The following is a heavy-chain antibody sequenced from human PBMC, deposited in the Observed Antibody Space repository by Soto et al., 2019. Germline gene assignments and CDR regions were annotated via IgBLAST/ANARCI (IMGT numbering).Heavy chain of an antibody. CDR1: GLTFSSYR. D-gene: IGHD6-13*01. Sequence: EVPLVESGGGLVQPGESLRLSCAASGLTFSSYRMHWVRQAPGKGLVWLSRINSDGSSISYADSVKGRFTISRDNAKNTLYLQMNSLRVEDTAVYYCARAKSSSAYTPFDYWGQGTLVTVSS. V-gene: IGHV3-74*01. CDR2: INSDGSSI. J-gene: IGHJ4*02. CDR3: ARAKSSSAYTPFDY.